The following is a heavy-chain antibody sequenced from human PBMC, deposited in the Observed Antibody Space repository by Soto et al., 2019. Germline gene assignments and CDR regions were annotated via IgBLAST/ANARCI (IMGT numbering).Heavy chain of an antibody. CDR2: ISYDGSNK. CDR1: GFTFSSYA. D-gene: IGHD1-26*01. J-gene: IGHJ4*02. Sequence: LRLSCAASGFTFSSYAMHWVSQAPGKGLEWVAVISYDGSNKYYADSVKGRFTISRDNSKNTLYLQMNSLRAEETAVYYCARAGSVDDNNFDYWGQGTLVTVSS. V-gene: IGHV3-30-3*01. CDR3: ARAGSVDDNNFDY.